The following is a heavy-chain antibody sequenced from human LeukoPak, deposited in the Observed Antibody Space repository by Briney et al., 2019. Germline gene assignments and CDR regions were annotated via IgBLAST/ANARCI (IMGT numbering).Heavy chain of an antibody. CDR2: IKEDGSET. Sequence: GGSLRLSCVASAFAFSSNWMSWVRQAPGKGLEWVASIKEDGSETYYVDSVKGRFTISRDHAKNSLYLQMSSLRAEAKAVYYCARDLHPRYYLPDYWGQGTLVTVSS. V-gene: IGHV3-7*04. CDR3: ARDLHPRYYLPDY. D-gene: IGHD1-26*01. J-gene: IGHJ4*02. CDR1: AFAFSSNW.